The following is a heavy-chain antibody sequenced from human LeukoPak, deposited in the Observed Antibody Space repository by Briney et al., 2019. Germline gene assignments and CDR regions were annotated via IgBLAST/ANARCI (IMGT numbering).Heavy chain of an antibody. CDR1: GYSISSGYY. CDR3: ARKPYGSGSYYNTYYFDY. CDR2: IYHSGST. V-gene: IGHV4-38-2*01. Sequence: SETLSLTCAVSGYSISSGYYWGWIRQPPGKGLEWIGSIYHSGSTYYNPSLKSRVTISVDTSKNQFSLKLSSVTAADTAVYYCARKPYGSGSYYNTYYFDYWAREPWSPSPQ. J-gene: IGHJ4*02. D-gene: IGHD3-10*01.